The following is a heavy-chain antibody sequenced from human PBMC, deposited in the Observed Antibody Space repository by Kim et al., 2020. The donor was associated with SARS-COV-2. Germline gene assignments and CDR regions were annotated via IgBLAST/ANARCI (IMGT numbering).Heavy chain of an antibody. CDR3: AKAERGWSF. V-gene: IGHV3-23*01. CDR2: IIASGGST. D-gene: IGHD6-19*01. J-gene: IGHJ4*02. CDR1: GFTFSNYA. Sequence: GGSLRLSCAASGFTFSNYAMSWVRQAPGKGPEWVSGIIASGGSTHYSDSVKGRFTISRDNSKNTLYLQMNSLRAEDTAVYYCAKAERGWSFWGQGTLVTVSS.